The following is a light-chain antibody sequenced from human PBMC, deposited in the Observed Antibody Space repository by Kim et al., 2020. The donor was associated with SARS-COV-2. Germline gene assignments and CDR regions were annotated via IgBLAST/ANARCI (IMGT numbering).Light chain of an antibody. CDR3: NSRDSSGNHLVV. Sequence: LGQTVRRTCQGASLRSYYASWYQQKPGQAPVLVIYGKNNRPSGIPDRFSGSSSGNTASLTITGAQAEDEADYYCNSRDSSGNHLVVFGGGTQLTVL. CDR2: GKN. J-gene: IGLJ2*01. V-gene: IGLV3-19*01. CDR1: SLRSYY.